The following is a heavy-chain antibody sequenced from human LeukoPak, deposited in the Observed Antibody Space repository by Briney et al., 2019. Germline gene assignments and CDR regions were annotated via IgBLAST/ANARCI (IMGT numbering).Heavy chain of an antibody. D-gene: IGHD6-19*01. Sequence: ASVKVSCKASGYTFTGYYMNWVRQASGQGLEWMGWINPNSGDTNYARKFQGLVTMTSDTSITTAYMELSRLRSDDTAVYYCARDRVYNSGWYDFDFWGQGTLVTVSS. CDR2: INPNSGDT. J-gene: IGHJ4*02. V-gene: IGHV1-2*04. CDR1: GYTFTGYY. CDR3: ARDRVYNSGWYDFDF.